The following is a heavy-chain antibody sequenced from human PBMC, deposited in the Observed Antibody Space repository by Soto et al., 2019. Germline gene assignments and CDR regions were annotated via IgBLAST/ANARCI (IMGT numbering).Heavy chain of an antibody. Sequence: GGSLRLSCAASGFTFSSYAMHWVRQAPGKGLEWVAVISYDGSDKYYADSVKGRFTISRDNSKNTLYLQMNSLRAEDTAVYYCARDLEPAVRKKSPLKYYYYGMDVWGQGTTVTVSS. CDR1: GFTFSSYA. J-gene: IGHJ6*02. D-gene: IGHD3-10*01. V-gene: IGHV3-30-3*01. CDR3: ARDLEPAVRKKSPLKYYYYGMDV. CDR2: ISYDGSDK.